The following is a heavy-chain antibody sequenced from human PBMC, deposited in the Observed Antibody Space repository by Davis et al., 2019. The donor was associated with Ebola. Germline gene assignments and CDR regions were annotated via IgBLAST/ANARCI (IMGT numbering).Heavy chain of an antibody. Sequence: GESLKISCAASGFTFSSYGMHWVRQAPGKGLEWVAVISNDGSNKYYADSVKGRFTISRDNSKNTLYLQMNSLRAEDTAVYYCAKDLGPGEKQQLVGTFDYWGQGTLVTVSS. CDR2: ISNDGSNK. J-gene: IGHJ4*02. CDR3: AKDLGPGEKQQLVGTFDY. CDR1: GFTFSSYG. V-gene: IGHV3-30*18. D-gene: IGHD6-13*01.